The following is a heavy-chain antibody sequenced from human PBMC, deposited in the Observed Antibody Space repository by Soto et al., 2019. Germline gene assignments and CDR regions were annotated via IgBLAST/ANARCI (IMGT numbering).Heavy chain of an antibody. CDR3: ARDGADSSSTYYYYYGMDV. Sequence: ASVKVSCKASGGTFSSYAISWVRQAPGQGLEWMGGIIPIFGTANYAQKFQGRVTITADESTSTAYMELSSLRSEDTAVYYCARDGADSSSTYYYYYGMDVWGQGTTVTVSS. CDR1: GGTFSSYA. V-gene: IGHV1-69*13. D-gene: IGHD6-6*01. CDR2: IIPIFGTA. J-gene: IGHJ6*02.